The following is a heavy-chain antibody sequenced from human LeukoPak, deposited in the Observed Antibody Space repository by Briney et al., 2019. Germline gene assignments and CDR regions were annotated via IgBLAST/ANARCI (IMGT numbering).Heavy chain of an antibody. D-gene: IGHD3-16*01. CDR2: IYYSGST. V-gene: IGHV4-31*03. CDR1: GGSISSGGYY. J-gene: IGHJ4*02. CDR3: ARVEYDRTFDY. Sequence: PSQTLSLTCTVSGGSISSGGYYWRWIRQHPGKGLEWIGYIYYSGSTYYNPSLKSRVTISVDTSKDQFSLKLSSVTAADTAVYYCARVEYDRTFDYWGQGTLVTVSS.